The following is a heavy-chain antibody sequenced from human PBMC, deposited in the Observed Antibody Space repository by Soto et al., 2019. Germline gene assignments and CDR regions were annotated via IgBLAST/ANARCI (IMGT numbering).Heavy chain of an antibody. CDR2: MNPNSGNT. CDR1: GYTFTSYD. V-gene: IGHV1-8*01. D-gene: IGHD2-8*01. Sequence: QVQLVQSGAEVKKPGASVKVSCKASGYTFTSYDINWVRQATGQGLEWMGWMNPNSGNTGYAQKFQGRVTMNRNPSIGTAYRELSSLRSEYTAVYYCARVSRRTREWCRLHYWGQGTLVTVSS. CDR3: ARVSRRTREWCRLHY. J-gene: IGHJ4*02.